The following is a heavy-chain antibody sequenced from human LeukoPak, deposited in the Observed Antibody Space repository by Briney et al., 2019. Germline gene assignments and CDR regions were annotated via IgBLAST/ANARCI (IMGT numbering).Heavy chain of an antibody. J-gene: IGHJ5*02. Sequence: AVSLRLSCAASGFPFKSYAMSWVRQAPGNGREWISYISSGVTTEYYADSVKGRFTISRDDAKNSLYLQMDSLRAEDTAVYYCARFNLGWLDPWGQGALVTVSS. CDR3: ARFNLGWLDP. D-gene: IGHD1-20*01. CDR2: ISSGVTTE. V-gene: IGHV3-48*01. CDR1: GFPFKSYA.